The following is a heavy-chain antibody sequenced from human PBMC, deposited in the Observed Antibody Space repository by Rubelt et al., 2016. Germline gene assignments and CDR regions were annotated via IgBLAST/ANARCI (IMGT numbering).Heavy chain of an antibody. CDR1: GGVFSDHY. J-gene: IGHJ4*02. CDR2: IYYSGST. D-gene: IGHD5-24*01. Sequence: QVQLQQWGAGLLKPSETLSLTCAVYGGVFSDHYWSWIRQPPGKGLEWIGNIYYSGSTNYNPSLKSRVTISVDTSTNQFSMKLSSVTAADTAVYYCARGQGRDGYIHWGQGTLVTVSS. CDR3: ARGQGRDGYIH. V-gene: IGHV4-59*11.